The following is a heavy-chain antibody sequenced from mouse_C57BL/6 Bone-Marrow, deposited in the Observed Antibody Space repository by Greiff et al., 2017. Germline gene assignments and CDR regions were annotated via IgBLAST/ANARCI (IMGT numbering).Heavy chain of an antibody. D-gene: IGHD1-1*01. V-gene: IGHV1-9*01. CDR3: ARAGPPTVVAGDGYFDV. CDR1: GYTFTGYW. Sequence: QVQLLQSGAVLMKPGASVKLSCKASGYTFTGYWIEWVKQRPGHGLEWIGEIFPGIGSTNYNEKFKGKATFTADTSSNTAYMQLSSLTTEDSAIYNCARAGPPTVVAGDGYFDVWGTGTTVTGSS. J-gene: IGHJ1*03. CDR2: IFPGIGST.